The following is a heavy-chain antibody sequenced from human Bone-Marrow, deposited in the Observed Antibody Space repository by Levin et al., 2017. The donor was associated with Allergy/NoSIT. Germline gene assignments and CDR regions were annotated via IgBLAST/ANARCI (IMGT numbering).Heavy chain of an antibody. D-gene: IGHD3-16*01. CDR3: VNWGSY. CDR2: IKKDGSQK. J-gene: IGHJ4*02. Sequence: PPGGSLRLSCVVSGFTISSYWMSWVRQAPGKGLEWVAKIKKDGSQKYYVDSVKGRFTISRDNAKNSLYLQMNSLRAEDTAVYYCVNWGSYWGQGTLVTVSS. CDR1: GFTISSYW. V-gene: IGHV3-7*02.